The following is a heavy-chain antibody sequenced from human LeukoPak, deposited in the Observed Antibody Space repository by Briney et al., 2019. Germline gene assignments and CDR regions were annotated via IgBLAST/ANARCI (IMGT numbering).Heavy chain of an antibody. CDR2: IYYSGNT. CDR3: ARDGYNVHYYYVDV. Sequence: SETLSLTCTVSGDSISTSNSYWGWIRQPPGKGLEWIGSIYYSGNTYYNASLKSRVTISVDTSKNQFSLKLSSVTAADTAVYYCARDGYNVHYYYVDVWGKGTTVTVSS. CDR1: GDSISTSNSY. D-gene: IGHD5-24*01. J-gene: IGHJ6*03. V-gene: IGHV4-39*07.